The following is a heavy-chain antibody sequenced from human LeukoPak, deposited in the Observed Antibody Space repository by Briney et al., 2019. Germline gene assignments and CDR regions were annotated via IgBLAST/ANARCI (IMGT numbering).Heavy chain of an antibody. CDR2: IYTTGST. D-gene: IGHD3-10*01. CDR1: GGSISSGSYY. Sequence: SRTLSLTCTVSGGSISSGSYYWSWIRQPAGKGLEWIGRIYTTGSTNYNPSLKSRLTISVDTSKNQFSLKLSSVTAADTAVYFCAGGSTMIRGAADYWGQGTLVTVSS. V-gene: IGHV4-61*02. CDR3: AGGSTMIRGAADY. J-gene: IGHJ4*02.